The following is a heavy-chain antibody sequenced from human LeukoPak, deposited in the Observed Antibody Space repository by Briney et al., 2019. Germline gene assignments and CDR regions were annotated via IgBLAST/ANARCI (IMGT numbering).Heavy chain of an antibody. Sequence: ASVKVSCKASGYTFTSYGISWVRQAPGQGLEWMGGIIPIFGTANYAQKFQGRVTITADESTSTAYMELSSLRSEDTAVYYCASLPVARGAYYFDYWGQGTLVTVSS. CDR1: GYTFTSYG. CDR2: IIPIFGTA. V-gene: IGHV1-69*13. CDR3: ASLPVARGAYYFDY. J-gene: IGHJ4*02. D-gene: IGHD6-19*01.